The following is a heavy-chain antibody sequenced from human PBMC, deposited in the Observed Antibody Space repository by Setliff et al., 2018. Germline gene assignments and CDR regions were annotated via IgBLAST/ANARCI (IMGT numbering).Heavy chain of an antibody. D-gene: IGHD3-22*01. Sequence: GSLRLSCAASGFTFSSYAMTWVRQAPGKGLEWVSVISGSGGSTYYADSVKGRFTISRDNSKNTLYLQMNSLRAEDTAVYYCAIDPPHSYDSCGCFNWGQGTLVTVSS. V-gene: IGHV3-23*01. CDR3: AIDPPHSYDSCGCFN. J-gene: IGHJ4*02. CDR2: ISGSGGST. CDR1: GFTFSSYA.